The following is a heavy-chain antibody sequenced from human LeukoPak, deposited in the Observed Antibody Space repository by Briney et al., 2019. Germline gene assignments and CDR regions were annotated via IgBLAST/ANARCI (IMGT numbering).Heavy chain of an antibody. CDR3: ARDRCTNGVCSIFDY. D-gene: IGHD2-8*01. Sequence: PGGSLRLSCAASGFTFSSYGMHWVRQAPGKGLEWVAVVWYDGSNKYYADSVKGRFTISRDNSKNTLYLQMNSLRAEDTAVYYCARDRCTNGVCSIFDYWGQGTLVTVSS. CDR2: VWYDGSNK. V-gene: IGHV3-33*01. J-gene: IGHJ4*02. CDR1: GFTFSSYG.